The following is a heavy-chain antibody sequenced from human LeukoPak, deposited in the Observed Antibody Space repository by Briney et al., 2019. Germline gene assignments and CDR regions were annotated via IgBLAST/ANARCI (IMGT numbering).Heavy chain of an antibody. CDR1: GFTFSSYA. J-gene: IGHJ3*02. CDR3: AGGVTTTGGSFDI. V-gene: IGHV3-23*01. D-gene: IGHD4-17*01. Sequence: GGSLRLSCAASGFTFSSYAMSWVRQAPGKGLEWVSAISGSGGSTYYADSVKGRFTISRDNSKNTLYLQMGSLRAEDMAVYYCAGGVTTTGGSFDIWGQGTMVTVSS. CDR2: ISGSGGST.